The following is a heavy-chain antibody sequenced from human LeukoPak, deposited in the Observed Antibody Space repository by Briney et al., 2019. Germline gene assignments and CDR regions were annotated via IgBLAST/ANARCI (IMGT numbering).Heavy chain of an antibody. D-gene: IGHD6-19*01. CDR2: ISSSSSYI. Sequence: GGSLRLSCAASGFTFSSYSMNWVRQAPGKGLEWVSSISSSSSYIYYADSVKGRFTISRDNAKNSLYLQMNSLRAENTAVYYCARWTVAGTRNAFDIWGQGTMVTVSS. V-gene: IGHV3-21*01. J-gene: IGHJ3*02. CDR3: ARWTVAGTRNAFDI. CDR1: GFTFSSYS.